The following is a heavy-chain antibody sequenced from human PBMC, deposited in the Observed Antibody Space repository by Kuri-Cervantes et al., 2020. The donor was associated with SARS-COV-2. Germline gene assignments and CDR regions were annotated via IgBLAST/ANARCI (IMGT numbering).Heavy chain of an antibody. Sequence: ETLSLTCEVSGFLFSAPAIHWVRQGSGKGLEWVGRVRGKANNYATAYAASVKGRFTISRDDSKNMAYLQMNSLKTEDTAVYYCTTLIDYWGQGALVTVSS. CDR2: VRGKANNYAT. J-gene: IGHJ4*02. V-gene: IGHV3-73*01. CDR1: GFLFSAPA. CDR3: TTLIDY.